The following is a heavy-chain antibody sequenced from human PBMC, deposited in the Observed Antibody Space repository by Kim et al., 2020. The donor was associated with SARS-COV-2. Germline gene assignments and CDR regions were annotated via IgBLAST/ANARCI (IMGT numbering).Heavy chain of an antibody. CDR1: GYSFTSYW. D-gene: IGHD3-9*01. CDR3: ARLPDILTGRDIYGMDV. J-gene: IGHJ6*02. Sequence: GESLKISCKGSGYSFTSYWISWVRQMPGKGLEWMGRIDPSDSYTNYSPSFQGHVTISADKSISTAYLQWSSLKASDTAMYYCARLPDILTGRDIYGMDVWGQGTTVTVSS. CDR2: IDPSDSYT. V-gene: IGHV5-10-1*01.